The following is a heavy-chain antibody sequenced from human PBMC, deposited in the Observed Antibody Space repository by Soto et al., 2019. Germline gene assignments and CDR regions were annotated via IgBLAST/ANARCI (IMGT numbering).Heavy chain of an antibody. CDR2: ISAYNGNT. Sequence: GASAEVSCKDSCYAFAICGSSWVRQAPGQGLEWMGWISAYNGNTNYAQKLQGRVTMTTDTSTSTAYMELRSLRSDDTAVYYCARRGRYDFWSGYFDYYGMDVWGQGTTVTVSS. J-gene: IGHJ6*02. CDR1: CYAFAICG. D-gene: IGHD3-3*01. V-gene: IGHV1-18*04. CDR3: ARRGRYDFWSGYFDYYGMDV.